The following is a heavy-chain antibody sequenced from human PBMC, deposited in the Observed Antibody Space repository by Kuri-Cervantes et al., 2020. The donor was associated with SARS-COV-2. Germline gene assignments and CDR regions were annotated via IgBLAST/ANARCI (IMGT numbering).Heavy chain of an antibody. D-gene: IGHD6-6*01. Sequence: GSLRLSCAVYGGSFSGYYWGWIRQPPGKGLEWIGEINHSGSTNYNPSRKSRVTISVDTSKNQFSLKLSSVTAADTAVYYCARGPRWSIAASFDYWGQGTLVTVSS. J-gene: IGHJ4*02. CDR1: GGSFSGYY. CDR2: INHSGST. CDR3: ARGPRWSIAASFDY. V-gene: IGHV4-34*01.